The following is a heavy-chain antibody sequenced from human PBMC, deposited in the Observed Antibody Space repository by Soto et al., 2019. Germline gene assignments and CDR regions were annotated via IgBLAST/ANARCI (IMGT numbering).Heavy chain of an antibody. CDR2: IYYSGST. CDR1: GGSIISYY. D-gene: IGHD6-13*01. CDR3: ARRYGTVFDY. J-gene: IGHJ4*02. Sequence: SETLSLTCTVSGGSIISYYWSWILQPPWKGLEWIGYIYYSGSTNYNPSLKSRVTISVDTSKNQFSLKLSSVTAADTAVYYCARRYGTVFDYWGQGTLVTVSS. V-gene: IGHV4-59*08.